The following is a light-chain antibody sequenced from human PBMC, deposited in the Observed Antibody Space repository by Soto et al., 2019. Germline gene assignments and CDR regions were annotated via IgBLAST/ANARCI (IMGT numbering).Light chain of an antibody. Sequence: QSALTQPASVSGSPGQSITISCTGTSSDVGGYNYVSWYQQHPGKAPKLMIYDVNNRPSGVSDRFSGSKSGNTASLTISGLQAEDEADDFCSSYTSSNTLYVLGAGTKLTVL. J-gene: IGLJ1*01. V-gene: IGLV2-14*01. CDR3: SSYTSSNTLYV. CDR2: DVN. CDR1: SSDVGGYNY.